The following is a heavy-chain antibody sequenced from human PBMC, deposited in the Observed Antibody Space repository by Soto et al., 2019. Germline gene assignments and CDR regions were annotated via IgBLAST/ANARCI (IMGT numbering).Heavy chain of an antibody. Sequence: ASVKVSCKSSVYTFTTYAMHWVRQAPGQRLEWMGWINAGNGATKYSQNFQDRVTIARDTSANTAFMELSSLRSEDTAVYYCARGSAAAGPYYFDYWAQGTLVTVSS. CDR1: VYTFTTYA. D-gene: IGHD6-13*01. CDR2: INAGNGAT. CDR3: ARGSAAAGPYYFDY. J-gene: IGHJ4*02. V-gene: IGHV1-3*01.